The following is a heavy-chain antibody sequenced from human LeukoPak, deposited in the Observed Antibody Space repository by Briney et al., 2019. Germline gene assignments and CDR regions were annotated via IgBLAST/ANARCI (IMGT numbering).Heavy chain of an antibody. CDR3: ASMIQPGEDV. V-gene: IGHV4-59*08. Sequence: NPSETLSLTCTVPGGSISSHYGSSIRQPPGKGLEWIGYIYYGSSTNYNPSIMSRITISADTSKSQFSRKLSSVAAADTAVYYCASMIQPGEDVWGQGTTVTVSS. D-gene: IGHD5-18*01. CDR2: IYYGSST. CDR1: GGSISSHY. J-gene: IGHJ6*02.